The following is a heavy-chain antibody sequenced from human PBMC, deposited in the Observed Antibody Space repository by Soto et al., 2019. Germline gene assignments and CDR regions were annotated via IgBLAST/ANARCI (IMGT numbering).Heavy chain of an antibody. V-gene: IGHV3-23*01. J-gene: IGHJ5*01. CDR3: AKYTRYSDYVRWFDS. CDR1: GFTFNNYA. Sequence: EVHLLESGGGLVQPGGSLRLSCTDSGFTFNNYAMTWVRQAPGRGLEGVSGITASGGRTYYADSVKGRFTIPRDNSKITLNLKMNPLRADDTAVYYCAKYTRYSDYVRWFDSWGQGTLVTVFS. D-gene: IGHD3-16*01. CDR2: ITASGGRT.